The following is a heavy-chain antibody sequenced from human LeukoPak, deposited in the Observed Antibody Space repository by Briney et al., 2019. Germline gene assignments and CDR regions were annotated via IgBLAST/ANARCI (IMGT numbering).Heavy chain of an antibody. V-gene: IGHV4-59*01. D-gene: IGHD5-12*01. J-gene: IGHJ4*02. CDR2: IYYSGST. Sequence: SETLSLTCTVSGGPISSYYWSWIRQPPGKGLEWIGYIYYSGSTNYSPSLKSRVTISVDTSKNQFSLKLSSVTAADTAVYYCARDRGEMATIGYFDYWGQGTLVTVSS. CDR1: GGPISSYY. CDR3: ARDRGEMATIGYFDY.